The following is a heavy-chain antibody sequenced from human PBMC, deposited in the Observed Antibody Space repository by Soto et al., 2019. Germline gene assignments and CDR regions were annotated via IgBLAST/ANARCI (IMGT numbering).Heavy chain of an antibody. CDR3: ARGRYGDY. CDR2: ISAHHGNT. Sequence: QVHLVQSGAEVKKPGASVKVSCKGSGYDFTTYGITWGRQAPGQGLEWMAWISAHHGNTDYAQKLQGRVTVTRDTSTSTAYMDLRSLRSDDTAMYYCARGRYGDYWGQGALVTVSS. V-gene: IGHV1-18*01. J-gene: IGHJ4*02. D-gene: IGHD1-1*01. CDR1: GYDFTTYG.